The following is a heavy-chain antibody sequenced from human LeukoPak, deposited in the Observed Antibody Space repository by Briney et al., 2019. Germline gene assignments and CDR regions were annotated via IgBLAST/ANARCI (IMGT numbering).Heavy chain of an antibody. J-gene: IGHJ6*02. D-gene: IGHD3-16*01. Sequence: PGESLKISCKGSGYNFRDYWIAWVRQMPGKGLEWMGIIYPGDSDARYSPSFQGQVTFSADKSISTAYLQWSSLKASDAAIYYCARPPVLGASGYYNGLDVWGQGTTVTVSS. V-gene: IGHV5-51*01. CDR3: ARPPVLGASGYYNGLDV. CDR2: IYPGDSDA. CDR1: GYNFRDYW.